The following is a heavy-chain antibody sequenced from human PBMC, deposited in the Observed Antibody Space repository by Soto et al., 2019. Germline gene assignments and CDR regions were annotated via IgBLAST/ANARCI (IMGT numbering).Heavy chain of an antibody. CDR1: GFTFSNAW. CDR3: TTESYGDYVAGLDY. CDR2: IKSKTDGGTT. V-gene: IGHV3-15*01. D-gene: IGHD4-17*01. J-gene: IGHJ4*02. Sequence: EVQLVESGGGLVKPGGSLRLSCAASGFTFSNAWMSWVRQAPGKGLEWVGRIKSKTDGGTTDYAAPVKGRFTISRDDSKNTLSLQMNSLKTEDTAVYYCTTESYGDYVAGLDYWGQGTLVTVSS.